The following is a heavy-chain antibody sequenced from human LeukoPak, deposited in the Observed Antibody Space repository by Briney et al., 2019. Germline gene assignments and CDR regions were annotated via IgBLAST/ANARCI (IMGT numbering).Heavy chain of an antibody. Sequence: GSSVKVSCKASGGTFSSYAISWVRQAPGQGLEWMGGIIPIFGTANYAQKFQGRVTITADESTSTAYMELSSLRSEDTAVYYCARRAGKQQPTNWFDPWGQGTLVTVSS. CDR1: GGTFSSYA. CDR2: IIPIFGTA. V-gene: IGHV1-69*01. J-gene: IGHJ5*02. CDR3: ARRAGKQQPTNWFDP. D-gene: IGHD6-13*01.